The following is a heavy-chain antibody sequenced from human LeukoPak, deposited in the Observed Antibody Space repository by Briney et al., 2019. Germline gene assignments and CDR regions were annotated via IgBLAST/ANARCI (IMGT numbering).Heavy chain of an antibody. CDR1: GGSFSGYY. V-gene: IGHV4-34*01. D-gene: IGHD2-2*01. CDR3: ARDRGGYCSSTSCYSIGNWFDP. J-gene: IGHJ5*02. Sequence: SETLSLTCAVYGGSFSGYYWSWIRQPPGKGLEWIGEIYHSGSTNYNPSLKSRVTIPVDKSKNQFSLKLTSVTAADTAVYYCARDRGGYCSSTSCYSIGNWFDPWGQGTLVTVSS. CDR2: IYHSGST.